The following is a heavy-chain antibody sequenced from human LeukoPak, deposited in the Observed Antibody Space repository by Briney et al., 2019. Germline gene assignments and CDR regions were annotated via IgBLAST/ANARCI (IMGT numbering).Heavy chain of an antibody. CDR3: VRAHHPGGWFDP. CDR2: INQDGGEI. V-gene: IGHV3-7*04. Sequence: GGSRRLSCAASGFTLSSSWMTWVRQAPGKGLEWVASINQDGGEIHYVDSVKGRFTISRDNAKNSLYLQMNSLTAEDTAVHYCVRAHHPGGWFDPWGQGTLVTVSS. CDR1: GFTLSSSW. J-gene: IGHJ5*02. D-gene: IGHD3-10*01.